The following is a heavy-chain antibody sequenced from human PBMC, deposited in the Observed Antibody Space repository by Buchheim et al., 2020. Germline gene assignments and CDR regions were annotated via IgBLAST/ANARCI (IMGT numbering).Heavy chain of an antibody. CDR2: IKQDGSEK. J-gene: IGHJ4*02. CDR1: GFTFSSYW. V-gene: IGHV3-7*01. Sequence: EVQLVESGGGLVQPGGSLRLSCAASGFTFSSYWMSWVRQAPGKGLEWVANIKQDGSEKYYVDSVKGRFTISRDNAKNSLYLQVDSLRAEDTAVYYCARVRSSGYYYSDYFDYWGQGTL. D-gene: IGHD3-22*01. CDR3: ARVRSSGYYYSDYFDY.